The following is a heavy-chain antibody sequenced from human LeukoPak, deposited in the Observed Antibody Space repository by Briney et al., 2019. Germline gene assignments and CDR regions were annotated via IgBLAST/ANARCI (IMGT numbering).Heavy chain of an antibody. V-gene: IGHV4-59*01. CDR2: IYYSGST. D-gene: IGHD6-19*01. J-gene: IGHJ4*02. Sequence: SETLSLTCTVSGGSISSYYWSWIRQPPGKGLEWIGYIYYSGSTSYNPSLKSRVTISVDTSKNQFSLKLSSVTAADTAVYYCGRGSGYSSGWYNPRPFDYWGQGTLVTVSS. CDR3: GRGSGYSSGWYNPRPFDY. CDR1: GGSISSYY.